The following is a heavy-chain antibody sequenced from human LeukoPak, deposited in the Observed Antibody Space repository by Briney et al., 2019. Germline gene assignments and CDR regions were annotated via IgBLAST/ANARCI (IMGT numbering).Heavy chain of an antibody. CDR3: ARDGSGWYHYFDY. D-gene: IGHD6-19*01. V-gene: IGHV1-69*13. Sequence: SVKVPCKASGGTFSSYAISWVRQAPGQGLEWMGGIIPIFGTANYAQKFQGRVTITADESTSTAYMELSSLRSEDTAVYYCARDGSGWYHYFDYWGQGTLVTVSS. CDR2: IIPIFGTA. CDR1: GGTFSSYA. J-gene: IGHJ4*02.